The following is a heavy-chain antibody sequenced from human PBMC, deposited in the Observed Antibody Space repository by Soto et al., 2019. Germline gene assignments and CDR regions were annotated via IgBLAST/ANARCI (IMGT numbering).Heavy chain of an antibody. CDR2: INAGNGNT. CDR1: GYTFTSYA. CDR3: AREGVDIVVVPAARGSFDY. D-gene: IGHD2-2*03. V-gene: IGHV1-3*01. J-gene: IGHJ4*02. Sequence: QVQLVQSGAEVKKPGASVKVSCKASGYTFTSYAMHWVRQAPGQRLEWMGWINAGNGNTKYSQKFQGRVTITRDTSARTACMELGSLRSGDTAVYYCAREGVDIVVVPAARGSFDYWGQGTLVTVSS.